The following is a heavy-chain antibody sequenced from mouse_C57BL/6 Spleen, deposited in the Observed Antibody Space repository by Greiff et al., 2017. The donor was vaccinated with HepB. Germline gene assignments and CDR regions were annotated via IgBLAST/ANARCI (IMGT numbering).Heavy chain of an antibody. Sequence: QVQLQQSGPGLVVPSPSLSISCTVSGFSLTSYGIHWVRQPPGKGLEWLVVIWSDGSTTYNSALKSRLTISKDNYNSQVFLKMNSLQTDDTAMYYCARDYGYDEGDWFAYWGQGTLVTVSA. CDR1: GFSLTSYG. V-gene: IGHV2-6*03. D-gene: IGHD2-2*01. CDR3: ARDYGYDEGDWFAY. J-gene: IGHJ3*01. CDR2: IWSDGST.